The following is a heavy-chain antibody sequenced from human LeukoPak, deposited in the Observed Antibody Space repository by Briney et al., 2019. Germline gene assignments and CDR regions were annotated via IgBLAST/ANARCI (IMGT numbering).Heavy chain of an antibody. Sequence: AGGSLRPSCAASGFTFSSYAMSWVRQAPGKGLEWVSAVSGSGDGTYYADSVKGRFTISRDNSKNTLYLQMNSLRAEDTAVYYCAKSLITMVRGDFDYWGQGTLVTVSS. J-gene: IGHJ4*02. CDR1: GFTFSSYA. D-gene: IGHD3-10*01. CDR2: VSGSGDGT. V-gene: IGHV3-23*01. CDR3: AKSLITMVRGDFDY.